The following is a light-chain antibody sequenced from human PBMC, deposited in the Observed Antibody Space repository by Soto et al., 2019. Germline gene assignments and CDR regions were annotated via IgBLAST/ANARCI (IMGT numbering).Light chain of an antibody. V-gene: IGKV3-20*01. CDR1: QSVSSSF. CDR2: GAS. Sequence: EIVLTHSPWAGSLSPVERASLSCSDSQSVSSSFLAWYQQKVGQAPRLLIYGASSRATGIPDRFSGSGGGTDFSLSSSGLEPEDFAVYYCQQYGSSPRTVGQGTRLEIK. CDR3: QQYGSSPRT. J-gene: IGKJ5*01.